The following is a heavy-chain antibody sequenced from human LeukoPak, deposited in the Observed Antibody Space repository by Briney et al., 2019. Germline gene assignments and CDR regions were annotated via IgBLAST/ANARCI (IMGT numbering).Heavy chain of an antibody. Sequence: PGGSLRLSCAASGFTFSSYAMHWVRLAPGKGLEYVSAISSNGGSTYYANSVKGRFTISRDNSKNTLYLQMGSLRAEDMAVYYCARGWELVDRAFDIWGQGTMVTVSS. D-gene: IGHD1-26*01. J-gene: IGHJ3*02. V-gene: IGHV3-64*01. CDR2: ISSNGGST. CDR1: GFTFSSYA. CDR3: ARGWELVDRAFDI.